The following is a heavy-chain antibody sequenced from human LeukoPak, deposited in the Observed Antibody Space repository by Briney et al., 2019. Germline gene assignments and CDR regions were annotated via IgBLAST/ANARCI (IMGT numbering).Heavy chain of an antibody. J-gene: IGHJ5*02. CDR1: GFTFSSYA. V-gene: IGHV3-23*01. Sequence: PGASLRLSCAASGFTFSSYAMSWARQAPGKGLEWVSAISGSGGSTYYADSVKGRFTISRDNSKNTLYLQMNSLRAEDTAVYYCAKDRASTTPNWFDPWGQGTLVTVSS. D-gene: IGHD1-1*01. CDR2: ISGSGGST. CDR3: AKDRASTTPNWFDP.